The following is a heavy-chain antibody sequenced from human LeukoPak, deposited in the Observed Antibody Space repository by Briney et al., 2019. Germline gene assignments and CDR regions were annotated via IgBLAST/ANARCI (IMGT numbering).Heavy chain of an antibody. D-gene: IGHD2-15*01. CDR1: GFTFSSYW. CDR2: IKQDGSEK. J-gene: IGHJ4*02. Sequence: PGGSLRLSCAASGFTFSSYWMSWVRRAPGKGLEWVANIKQDGSEKYYVDSVKGRFTISRDNAKNSLYLQMNSLRAEDTAVYYCARLVEGGSWCFDYWGQGTLVTVSS. CDR3: ARLVEGGSWCFDY. V-gene: IGHV3-7*01.